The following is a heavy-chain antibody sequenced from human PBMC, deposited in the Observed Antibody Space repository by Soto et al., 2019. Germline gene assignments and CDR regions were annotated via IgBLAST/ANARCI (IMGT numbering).Heavy chain of an antibody. D-gene: IGHD3-3*01. CDR1: GFTFSRHG. Sequence: QVQLVESGGGEVQPGGSLRLSCAASGFTFSRHGIHWVRLTPGRGLEWVLAISRDGSYIYYTDSVKGRFTVSRDNSKNTVFVQMNRLIPDDTALYFCARTRNGGVADSFDSWGQGTRVTVSS. CDR3: ARTRNGGVADSFDS. CDR2: ISRDGSYI. V-gene: IGHV3-30*04. J-gene: IGHJ5*01.